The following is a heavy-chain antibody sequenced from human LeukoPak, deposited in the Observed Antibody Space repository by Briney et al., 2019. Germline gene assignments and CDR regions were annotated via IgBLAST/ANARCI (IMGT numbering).Heavy chain of an antibody. Sequence: PGGSLRLSCAASGFTFSSYGMHWVRQAPGKGLEWVAVIWYDGSNKYYADSVKGRFTISRDNSKNTLYLQMNSLRAEDTAVYYCARDLSIVGAANPDYWGQGTLVTVSS. CDR3: ARDLSIVGAANPDY. J-gene: IGHJ4*02. CDR1: GFTFSSYG. CDR2: IWYDGSNK. D-gene: IGHD1-26*01. V-gene: IGHV3-33*01.